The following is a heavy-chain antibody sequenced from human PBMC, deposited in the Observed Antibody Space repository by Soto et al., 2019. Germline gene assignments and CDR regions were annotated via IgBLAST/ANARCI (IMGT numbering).Heavy chain of an antibody. V-gene: IGHV5-51*01. Sequence: PGPAQKISCEGCGDSVTSSWIGWVRQIPEKGLEWMGIIYPDDSDTRYSPSFQGQVTISADKSISTAYLQWSSLKASDTAMYYCARGGPGPSYYYYYMDVWGKGTTVTVSS. D-gene: IGHD3-16*01. J-gene: IGHJ6*03. CDR1: GDSVTSSW. CDR3: ARGGPGPSYYYYYMDV. CDR2: IYPDDSDT.